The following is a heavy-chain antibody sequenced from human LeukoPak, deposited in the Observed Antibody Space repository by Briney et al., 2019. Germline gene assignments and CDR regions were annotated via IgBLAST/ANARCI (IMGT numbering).Heavy chain of an antibody. J-gene: IGHJ4*02. CDR2: ISYDGSNK. D-gene: IGHD6-19*01. V-gene: IGHV3-30*03. CDR3: ARAGIAVAGKSRD. Sequence: QTGGSLRLSCAASGFTFSSCGMHWVRQAPGKGLEWVAVISYDGSNKYYADSVKGRFTISRDNSKNTLYLQMNSLRAEDTAVYYCARAGIAVAGKSRDWGQGTLVTVSS. CDR1: GFTFSSCG.